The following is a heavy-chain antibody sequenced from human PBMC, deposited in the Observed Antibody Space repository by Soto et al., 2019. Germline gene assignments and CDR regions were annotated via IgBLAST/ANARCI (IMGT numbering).Heavy chain of an antibody. Sequence: GGSLRLSCTASGFTFSNFGMHWVRQAPDKGLEWVAVIWSDGSNKYYADSVKGRFTISRDNSKNTLYLQMNSLRAEDTAVYYCVRYYYDGSGYYSLCGQGTVVTVS. CDR2: IWSDGSNK. CDR3: VRYYYDGSGYYSL. J-gene: IGHJ4*02. CDR1: GFTFSNFG. D-gene: IGHD3-22*01. V-gene: IGHV3-33*08.